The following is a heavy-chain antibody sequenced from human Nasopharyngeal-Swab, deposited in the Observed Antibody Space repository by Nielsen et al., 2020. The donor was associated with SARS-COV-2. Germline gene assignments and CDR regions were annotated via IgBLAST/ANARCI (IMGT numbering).Heavy chain of an antibody. J-gene: IGHJ5*02. D-gene: IGHD3-10*01. CDR3: ARDSSKVGEPYPNNWFDP. Sequence: GETLKISCAASGFTLSNYAMHWVRQPPGKGLAWVAVISSDGDNKYYADSVKGRFTFSRDNSKNTLCLQMNSLRAEDTAVYYCARDSSKVGEPYPNNWFDPWGQGTLVTVSS. V-gene: IGHV3-30-3*01. CDR2: ISSDGDNK. CDR1: GFTLSNYA.